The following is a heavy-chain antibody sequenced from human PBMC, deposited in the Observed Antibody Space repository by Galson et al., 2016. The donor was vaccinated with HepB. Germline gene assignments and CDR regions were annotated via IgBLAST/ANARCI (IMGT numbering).Heavy chain of an antibody. J-gene: IGHJ4*02. V-gene: IGHV3-33*01. Sequence: SLRLSCAASEFTFSTYGMHWVRQAPGKGLEWVALIWHDGSNKYYADSVKGRFTISRDNPKNTLYLQMNSLKVEDTAVYYCAREMHVAAAAPFDFWGRGTLVTVSS. CDR1: EFTFSTYG. D-gene: IGHD6-13*01. CDR2: IWHDGSNK. CDR3: AREMHVAAAAPFDF.